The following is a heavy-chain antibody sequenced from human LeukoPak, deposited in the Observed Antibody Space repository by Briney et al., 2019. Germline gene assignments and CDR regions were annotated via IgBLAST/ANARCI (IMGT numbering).Heavy chain of an antibody. CDR2: INPNSGGT. D-gene: IGHD3-3*01. J-gene: IGHJ6*02. Sequence: GASVKVSCKASGYTFTGYYMHWVRQAPGQGLEWMGWINPNSGGTNYAQKFQGRVTMTRDTSISTAYMELSRLRSDDTAVYYCARDSVHVLRFLEWLSAGYYHYYGIDVWGQGTTVTVSS. CDR3: ARDSVHVLRFLEWLSAGYYHYYGIDV. V-gene: IGHV1-2*02. CDR1: GYTFTGYY.